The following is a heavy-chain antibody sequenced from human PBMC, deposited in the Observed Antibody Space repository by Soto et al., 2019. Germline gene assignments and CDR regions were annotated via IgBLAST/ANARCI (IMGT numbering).Heavy chain of an antibody. CDR2: INVYNGNT. J-gene: IGHJ4*02. CDR3: AIDGVAAPTGTSVY. V-gene: IGHV1-18*01. D-gene: IGHD2-8*01. Sequence: ASVKVSCKPSGYTFTNYAVTWVRQAPGQGLEWMGWINVYNGNTKYAQKFQGRVTMTTDTSTNTVYMELRSLTSDDTAVYFCAIDGVAAPTGTSVYWGEGTLVTVST. CDR1: GYTFTNYA.